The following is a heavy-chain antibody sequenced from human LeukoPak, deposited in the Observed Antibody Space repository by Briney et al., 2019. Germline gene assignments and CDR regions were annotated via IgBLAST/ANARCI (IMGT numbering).Heavy chain of an antibody. J-gene: IGHJ4*02. V-gene: IGHV1-69*13. D-gene: IGHD6-19*01. CDR1: GGTFSSYA. CDR2: IIPIFGTA. Sequence: ASVTVSCKASGGTFSSYAISWVRQAPGQGLEWTGGIIPIFGTANYAQKFQGRVTITADESTSTAYMELSSLRSEDTAVYYCARDLYSSGWFYLSYWGQGTLVTVSS. CDR3: ARDLYSSGWFYLSY.